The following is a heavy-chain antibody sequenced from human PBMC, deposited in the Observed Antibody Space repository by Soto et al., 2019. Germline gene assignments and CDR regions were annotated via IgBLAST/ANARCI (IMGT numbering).Heavy chain of an antibody. CDR1: GFTFSDYA. J-gene: IGHJ4*02. V-gene: IGHV3-30*18. D-gene: IGHD6-19*01. CDR3: AKGGRQLLVTSDFIY. CDR2: VSHDGRKT. Sequence: VPLVESGGGVVQPGRSLRLSCAASGFTFSDYAMHWDRQAPGKGLEWVAVVSHDGRKTHYADSVKGRFTIPRDSSKTTVSLEMPSLRAEATAVYYCAKGGRQLLVTSDFIYWGQGALGTVSS.